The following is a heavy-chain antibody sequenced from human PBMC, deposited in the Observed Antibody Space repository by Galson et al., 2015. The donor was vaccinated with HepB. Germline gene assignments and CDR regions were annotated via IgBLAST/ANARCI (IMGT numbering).Heavy chain of an antibody. Sequence: SLRLSCAASGFTFSSYSMNWVRQAPGKGLEWVSSISSSSSYIYYADSVKGRFTISRDNAKNSLYLQMNSLRAEDTAVYYCASVSSSYYYGSGSYSPTAENYYYMDVWGKGTTVTVSS. J-gene: IGHJ6*03. V-gene: IGHV3-21*01. CDR3: ASVSSSYYYGSGSYSPTAENYYYMDV. CDR2: ISSSSSYI. CDR1: GFTFSSYS. D-gene: IGHD3-10*01.